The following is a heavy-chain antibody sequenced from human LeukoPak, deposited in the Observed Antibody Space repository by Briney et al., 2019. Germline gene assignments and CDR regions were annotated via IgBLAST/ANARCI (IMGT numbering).Heavy chain of an antibody. D-gene: IGHD2-2*01. Sequence: GGSLRLSCAAFGFTFSDYYMSWIRQAPGEGLEWFSYISSSGDTIYYADSVKGRFTISRDNAKTSLYLQMNSLRAEDTAVYYCARGKSNTYQSLFDYWGQGILVTVSS. V-gene: IGHV3-11*01. J-gene: IGHJ4*02. CDR1: GFTFSDYY. CDR2: ISSSGDTI. CDR3: ARGKSNTYQSLFDY.